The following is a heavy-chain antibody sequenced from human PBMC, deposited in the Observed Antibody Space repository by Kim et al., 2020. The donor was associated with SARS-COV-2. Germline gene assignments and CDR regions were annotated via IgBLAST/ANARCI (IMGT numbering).Heavy chain of an antibody. CDR2: ISSSSSYI. J-gene: IGHJ4*02. CDR3: ARSTPGYFDWLLTPSLDY. V-gene: IGHV3-21*04. D-gene: IGHD3-9*01. CDR1: GFTFSSYS. Sequence: GGSLRLSCAASGFTFSSYSMNWVRQAPGKGLEWVSSISSSSSYIYYADSVKGRFTNSRDNAKNSLYLQMNSLRAEDTAVYYCARSTPGYFDWLLTPSLDYWGQGTLVTVSS.